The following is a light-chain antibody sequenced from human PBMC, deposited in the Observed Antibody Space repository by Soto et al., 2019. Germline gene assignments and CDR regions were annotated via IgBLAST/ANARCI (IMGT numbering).Light chain of an antibody. J-gene: IGLJ3*02. CDR2: RND. Sequence: QSALTQPPSASGTPGQRVTISCSGSSSNIGSNYVSWYQQLPRTAPKVLIYRNDQRPSGVPDRFSGSKSGTSASLAISGLRSEDEADYFCAVWDDSLSGRVFGGGTKLTVL. CDR1: SSNIGSNY. CDR3: AVWDDSLSGRV. V-gene: IGLV1-47*01.